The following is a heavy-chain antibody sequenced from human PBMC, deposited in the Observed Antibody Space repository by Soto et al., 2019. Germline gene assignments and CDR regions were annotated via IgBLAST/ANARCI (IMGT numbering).Heavy chain of an antibody. J-gene: IGHJ6*02. CDR2: IYYSGST. D-gene: IGHD6-13*01. CDR1: GGSISSYY. CDR3: ARESSIAAAGPIYYYYYGMDV. Sequence: KTSETLSLTCTVSGGSISSYYWSWIRQPPGKGLEWIGYIYYSGSTNYNPSLKSRVTISVDTSKNQFSLKLSSVTAADTAVYYCARESSIAAAGPIYYYYYGMDVWGQGTTVTVSS. V-gene: IGHV4-59*01.